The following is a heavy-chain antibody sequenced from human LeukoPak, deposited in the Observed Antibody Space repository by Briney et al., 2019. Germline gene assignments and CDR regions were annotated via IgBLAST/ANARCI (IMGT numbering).Heavy chain of an antibody. CDR3: ARGRGRNPSGYYYYMDV. J-gene: IGHJ6*04. Sequence: ASVKVSCKASGYTFTSYGISWVRQAPGQGLEWMGWISAYNGNTNYAQKLQGRVTITTDTSTSTAYMELRSLRSDDTAVYYCARGRGRNPSGYYYYMDVWGKGTTVTISS. D-gene: IGHD3-16*01. CDR2: ISAYNGNT. V-gene: IGHV1-18*01. CDR1: GYTFTSYG.